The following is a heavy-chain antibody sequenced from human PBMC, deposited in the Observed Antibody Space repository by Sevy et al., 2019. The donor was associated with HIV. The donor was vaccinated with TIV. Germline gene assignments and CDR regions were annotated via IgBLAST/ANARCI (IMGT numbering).Heavy chain of an antibody. CDR1: GFTFSSYA. J-gene: IGHJ3*02. D-gene: IGHD3-3*01. V-gene: IGHV3-64D*06. CDR2: ISSNRGST. CDR3: VKLERFLVILSEAFDI. Sequence: GGSQRLSCSASGFTFSSYAMHWVRQAPGKGLEYVSAISSNRGSTYYADSVKGRFTISRDNSKNTLYLQMSSLRAEDTAVYYCVKLERFLVILSEAFDIWGQGTMVTVSS.